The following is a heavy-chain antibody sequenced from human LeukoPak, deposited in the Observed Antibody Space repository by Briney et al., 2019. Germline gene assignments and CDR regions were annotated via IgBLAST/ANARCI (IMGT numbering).Heavy chain of an antibody. D-gene: IGHD2-2*01. CDR1: GFTFSNYT. Sequence: PGGSLRLSCAASGFTFSNYTMNWVRQAPGKGLEWVSSIRSSSSYIYYADSVKGRFTISRDNAKNSLYLQMNSLRAEDTAVYYCAKDLEDIVVAPAALDPWGQGTLVTVSS. V-gene: IGHV3-21*01. J-gene: IGHJ5*02. CDR3: AKDLEDIVVAPAALDP. CDR2: IRSSSSYI.